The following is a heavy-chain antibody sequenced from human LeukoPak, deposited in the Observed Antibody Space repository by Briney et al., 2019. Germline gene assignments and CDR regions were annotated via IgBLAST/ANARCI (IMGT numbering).Heavy chain of an antibody. D-gene: IGHD2-21*02. CDR3: ATYCGGDCYSSVVNWFDP. CDR1: GGSFSGYY. V-gene: IGHV4-34*01. Sequence: SETLSLTCAVYGGSFSGYYWSWIRQPPGKGLEWIGEINHSGSTNYNPSLKSRVTISVDTSKNQFSLKLSPVTAADTAVYYCATYCGGDCYSSVVNWFDPWGQGTLVTVSS. J-gene: IGHJ5*02. CDR2: INHSGST.